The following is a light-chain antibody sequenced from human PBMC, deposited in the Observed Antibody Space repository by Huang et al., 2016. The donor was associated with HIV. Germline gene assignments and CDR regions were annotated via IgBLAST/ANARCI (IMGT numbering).Light chain of an antibody. CDR3: QQFNNWPPS. CDR1: QSVYIN. V-gene: IGKV3-15*01. Sequence: ETVMTKSPATLSVSPGERATLSCRASQSVYINLAWYQQKPGQAPRLLFYAAASRATGVPARFSASGSGTEFTLTISSLQSEDFAVYYCQQFNNWPPSFGGGTKVEI. J-gene: IGKJ4*01. CDR2: AAA.